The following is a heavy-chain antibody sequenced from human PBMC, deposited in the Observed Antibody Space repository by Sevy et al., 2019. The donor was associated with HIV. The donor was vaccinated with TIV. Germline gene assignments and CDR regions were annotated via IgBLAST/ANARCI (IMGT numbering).Heavy chain of an antibody. CDR3: AKWSMGGARWLQLCAFDI. J-gene: IGHJ3*02. D-gene: IGHD5-12*01. CDR1: GFTFSSYG. CDR2: ISYDGSNK. Sequence: GGSLRLSCAASGFTFSSYGMHWVRQAPGKGLEWVAVISYDGSNKYYGDSVKGRFTISRDNSENTLYLQMNSLRAEDTAVYYCAKWSMGGARWLQLCAFDIWGQGTMVTVSS. V-gene: IGHV3-30*18.